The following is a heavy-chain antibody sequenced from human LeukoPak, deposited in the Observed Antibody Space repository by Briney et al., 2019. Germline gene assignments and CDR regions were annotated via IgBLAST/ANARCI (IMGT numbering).Heavy chain of an antibody. V-gene: IGHV3-30*02. Sequence: GGSLRLSCAASGFTFSSYGMHWVRQAPGKGLEWVAFIRYDGGNKYYADSVKGRFTISRDNSKNTLYLQMNSLRAEDTAVYYCAKRGRGSGSTLYYYYYMDVWGKGTTVTVSS. CDR3: AKRGRGSGSTLYYYYYMDV. CDR1: GFTFSSYG. J-gene: IGHJ6*03. CDR2: IRYDGGNK. D-gene: IGHD3-10*01.